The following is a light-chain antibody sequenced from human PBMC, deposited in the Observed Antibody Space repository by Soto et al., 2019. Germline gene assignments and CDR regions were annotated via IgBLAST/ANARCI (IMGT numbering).Light chain of an antibody. Sequence: DIQMTQSPSSLSASIGDRVTISCRASQNIANFLNCYQHQAGKAPKLLIYDASSLQSGVPSRFSGSGSGTDFTLTISSLQPEDFATYYCQQSYRTPRTFGPGTRVDIK. CDR1: QNIANF. CDR2: DAS. V-gene: IGKV1-39*01. J-gene: IGKJ1*01. CDR3: QQSYRTPRT.